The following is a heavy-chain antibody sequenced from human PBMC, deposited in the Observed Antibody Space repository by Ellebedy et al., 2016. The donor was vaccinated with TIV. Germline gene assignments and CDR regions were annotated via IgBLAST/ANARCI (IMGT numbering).Heavy chain of an antibody. V-gene: IGHV3-7*03. CDR1: GFTVSTYW. J-gene: IGHJ6*02. D-gene: IGHD3-10*01. CDR3: ARNYYGSRLGGMDV. CDR2: IKRDGSDK. Sequence: GESLKISCAASGFTVSTYWMTWVRQAPGKGLEWVANIKRDGSDKYYVDSVKGRVTISRDNAKNSLYLQMNSLRAEDTAVYYCARNYYGSRLGGMDVWGQGTTVTVSS.